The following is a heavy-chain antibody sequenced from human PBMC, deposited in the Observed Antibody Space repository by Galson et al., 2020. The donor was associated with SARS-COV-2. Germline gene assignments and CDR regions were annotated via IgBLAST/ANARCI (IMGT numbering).Heavy chain of an antibody. D-gene: IGHD3-16*01. V-gene: IGHV5-51*01. CDR1: ENTFNHSW. J-gene: IGHJ4*02. Sequence: HGESLKISCKGSENTFNHSWIAWVRPMHGKGLEWMGILHPGAPDTRYSPSFQGQVTLSADKSISTADLQWSSLKASDTATYYCARLGPLRGGIWYENQYFPEGEYWGQGTPVTV. CDR2: LHPGAPDT. CDR3: ARLGPLRGGIWYENQYFPEGEY.